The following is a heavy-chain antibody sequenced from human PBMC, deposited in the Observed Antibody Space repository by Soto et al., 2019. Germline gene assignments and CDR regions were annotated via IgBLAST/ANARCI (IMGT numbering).Heavy chain of an antibody. CDR3: ARTSTFDY. Sequence: GGSLRLSCAASGFTFSNYWMSWVRQAPGKGLEWVANIKQDGSEMYYVDSVKGRFTISRDNAKSSLYLQMNSLRAGDTAVYYCARTSTFDYWGQGTLVTVSS. CDR1: GFTFSNYW. J-gene: IGHJ4*02. CDR2: IKQDGSEM. V-gene: IGHV3-7*01.